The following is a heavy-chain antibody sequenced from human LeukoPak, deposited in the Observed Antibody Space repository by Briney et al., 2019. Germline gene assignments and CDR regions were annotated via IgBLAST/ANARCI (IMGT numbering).Heavy chain of an antibody. CDR1: GYSFTSYW. J-gene: IGHJ4*02. V-gene: IGHV5-51*01. Sequence: GESLKISCKASGYSFTSYWIGWVRQLPGKGLEWMGIIYPGDSDITYSPSFQGQVTISADKSISTAYLQWSSLKASDTAIYYCARYSISGWLLSRPTSPNFDYWGQGTLVTVSS. CDR2: IYPGDSDI. CDR3: ARYSISGWLLSRPTSPNFDY. D-gene: IGHD6-19*01.